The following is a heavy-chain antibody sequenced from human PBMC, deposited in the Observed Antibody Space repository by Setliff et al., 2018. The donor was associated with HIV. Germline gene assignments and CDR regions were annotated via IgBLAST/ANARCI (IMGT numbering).Heavy chain of an antibody. J-gene: IGHJ4*02. CDR3: VKEGRTSTVFDY. D-gene: IGHD1-7*01. CDR1: GASVSMPGW. V-gene: IGHV4-4*02. Sequence: SETLSLTRTVIGASVSMPGWWGWVRQSPGKRLEWIGEVSDGGTKYNPSLQGRATTSVDRSKNQFSLELRSVTAADTAVYYCVKEGRTSTVFDYWGQGVMVTVSS. CDR2: VSDGGT.